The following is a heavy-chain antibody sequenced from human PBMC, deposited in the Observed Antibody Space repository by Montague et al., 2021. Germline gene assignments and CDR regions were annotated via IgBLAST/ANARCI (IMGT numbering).Heavy chain of an antibody. Sequence: SLLLSFSSSFFPFSRSVLPWVRQAPGKGLVWVSRISHDGTVTTYADSVKGRFTISRDNAKNTLFLQMNSLRAEDTAVYYCTRDVNWDLFDYWGQGALVTVSS. D-gene: IGHD7-27*01. J-gene: IGHJ4*02. CDR1: FFPFSRSV. CDR2: ISHDGTVT. CDR3: TRDVNWDLFDY. V-gene: IGHV3-74*01.